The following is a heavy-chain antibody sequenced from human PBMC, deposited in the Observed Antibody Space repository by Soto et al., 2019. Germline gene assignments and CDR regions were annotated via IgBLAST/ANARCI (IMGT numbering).Heavy chain of an antibody. CDR3: ARRAVTTYHFFDY. V-gene: IGHV3-21*06. J-gene: IGHJ4*02. Sequence: LRLSCATSGCTFSSFDMDWVRQAPGKGLEWVSSIHRASTYIYYADSVRGRFTISRDNAKSSLYLQMNSLTVEDTAVYYCARRAVTTYHFFDYWGQGALVTVSS. CDR2: IHRASTYI. CDR1: GCTFSSFD. D-gene: IGHD4-17*01.